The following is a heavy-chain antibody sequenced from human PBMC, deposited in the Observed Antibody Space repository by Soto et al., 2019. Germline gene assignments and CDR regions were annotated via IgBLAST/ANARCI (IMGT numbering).Heavy chain of an antibody. J-gene: IGHJ5*02. CDR2: IYYRGNT. V-gene: IGHV4-30-4*01. Sequence: PSETLSLTCTVSGVSITSGDYYWNWIRQPPGKGLEWIGNIYYRGNTYYNPSLKSRVTISLDTSKNQFSLKLTSVTAADTAVYYCASFGVASMNWFDPWGQGTLVTVS. CDR1: GVSITSGDYY. D-gene: IGHD3-3*01. CDR3: ASFGVASMNWFDP.